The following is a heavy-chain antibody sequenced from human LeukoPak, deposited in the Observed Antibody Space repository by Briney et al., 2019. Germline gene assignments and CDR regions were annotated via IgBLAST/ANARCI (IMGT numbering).Heavy chain of an antibody. D-gene: IGHD3-10*01. Sequence: GSLRLSCTASGFSFSSYSMSWVRQPPGKGLEWIGEIYHSGSTNYNPSLKSRVTISVDKSKNQFSLKLSSVTAADTAVYYCARDLGYYGSGSPGLDYWGQGTLVTVSS. CDR3: ARDLGYYGSGSPGLDY. J-gene: IGHJ4*02. V-gene: IGHV4-4*02. CDR1: GFSFSSYS. CDR2: IYHSGST.